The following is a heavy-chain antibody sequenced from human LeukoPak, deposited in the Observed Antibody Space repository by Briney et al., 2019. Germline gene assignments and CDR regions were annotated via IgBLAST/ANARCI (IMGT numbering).Heavy chain of an antibody. CDR3: ARRRDFIDY. D-gene: IGHD3/OR15-3a*01. J-gene: IGHJ4*02. CDR2: SSSSGSTI. CDR1: GFTLSDYY. Sequence: GGSLRLSCAASGFTLSDYYTSWIRQAPGKGLEWVSYSSSSGSTIYYADSVKGRFAISRDNAKNSLYLQMNSLRAEDTAVYYCARRRDFIDYWGQGTLVTVSS. V-gene: IGHV3-11*01.